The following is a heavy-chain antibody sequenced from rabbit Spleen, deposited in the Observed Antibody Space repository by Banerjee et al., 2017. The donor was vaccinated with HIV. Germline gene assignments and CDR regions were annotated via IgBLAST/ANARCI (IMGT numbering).Heavy chain of an antibody. J-gene: IGHJ4*01. CDR1: GFDFSSYG. D-gene: IGHD4-1*01. CDR3: ARDLAGAVGWNFDL. V-gene: IGHV1S45*01. Sequence: QEQLVESGGGLVQPGGSLKLSCKASGFDFSSYGVSWVRQAPGKGLEWIASINSFTGRPVYAAWAKDRFTISKASWTTVTLQMISLTDADTARYFCARDLAGAVGWNFDLWGQGTLVTVS. CDR2: INSFTGRP.